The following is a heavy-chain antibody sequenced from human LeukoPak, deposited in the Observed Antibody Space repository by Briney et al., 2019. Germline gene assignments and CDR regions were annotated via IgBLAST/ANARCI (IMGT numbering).Heavy chain of an antibody. V-gene: IGHV3-7*01. CDR2: IKQDGIEK. Sequence: GGSLRLSCAASGFTFSSYWMSWVRQAPGKGLEWVANIKQDGIEKYYVDSVKGRFTISRDNAKNSLYLQMNSLRAEDTAVYYCARDVGEMATITSSIFDYWGQGTLVTVSS. CDR1: GFTFSSYW. D-gene: IGHD5-24*01. J-gene: IGHJ4*02. CDR3: ARDVGEMATITSSIFDY.